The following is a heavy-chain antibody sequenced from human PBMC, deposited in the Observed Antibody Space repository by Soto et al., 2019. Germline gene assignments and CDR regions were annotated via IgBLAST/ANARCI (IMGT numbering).Heavy chain of an antibody. CDR2: IIPILGIA. D-gene: IGHD2-15*01. CDR1: GGTFSSYT. Sequence: QVQLVQSGAEVKKPGSSVKVSCKASGGTFSSYTISWVRQAPGQGLEWMGRIIPILGIANYAQKFQGRVTITADNSTSTAYMELSSLRSEDTAVYYCASHYCSGGSCYSLSAYYYYYGMDVWGQGTTVTVSS. J-gene: IGHJ6*02. CDR3: ASHYCSGGSCYSLSAYYYYYGMDV. V-gene: IGHV1-69*02.